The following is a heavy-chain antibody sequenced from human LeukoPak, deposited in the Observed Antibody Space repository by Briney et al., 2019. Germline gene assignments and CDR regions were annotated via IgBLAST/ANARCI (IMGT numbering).Heavy chain of an antibody. CDR3: ARVGYCSGGSCYAHDY. V-gene: IGHV4-34*01. CDR1: GGSFSGYY. J-gene: IGHJ4*02. Sequence: PSETLSLTCAVYGGSFSGYYWSWIRQPPGKGLEWIGEIKHSGSTNYNPSLKSRVTISVDTSKNQFSLKLSSVTAADTAVYYCARVGYCSGGSCYAHDYWGQGTLVTVSS. CDR2: IKHSGST. D-gene: IGHD2-15*01.